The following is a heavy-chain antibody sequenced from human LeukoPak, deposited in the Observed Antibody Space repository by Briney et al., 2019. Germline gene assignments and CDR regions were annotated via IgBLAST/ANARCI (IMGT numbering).Heavy chain of an antibody. J-gene: IGHJ6*02. CDR3: ARYANSPYYYCAMDV. V-gene: IGHV4-59*12. CDR1: GGSIIGYY. CDR2: IYYSGST. Sequence: PSETLSLTCTVSGGSIIGYYLSWIRQPPGKGLEWIGSIYYSGSTNYNPSLKSRVTISVETSKNQFSLKLSSVTAADTAVYYCARYANSPYYYCAMDVWGQGTTVTVSS. D-gene: IGHD4/OR15-4a*01.